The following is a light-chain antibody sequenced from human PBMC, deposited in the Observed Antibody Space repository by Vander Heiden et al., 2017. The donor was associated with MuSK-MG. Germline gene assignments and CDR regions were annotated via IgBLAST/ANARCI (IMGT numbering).Light chain of an antibody. CDR1: QNVNTY. Sequence: ENVLTQSPTTLSLSPGERATLSCRASQNVNTYLAWDQQKPGQVTRLLIYEGSNRATGIKDRFSGSGFGTDFTRTSSIIEPDDSEGNDGQPLGTFGQGTKVEI. J-gene: IGKJ1*01. V-gene: IGKV3-11*01. CDR3: QPLGT. CDR2: EGS.